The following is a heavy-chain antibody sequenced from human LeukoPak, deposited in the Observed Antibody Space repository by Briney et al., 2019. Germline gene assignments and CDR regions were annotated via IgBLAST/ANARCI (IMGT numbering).Heavy chain of an antibody. Sequence: NPSETLSLTCTVSGGSISSYYWSWIRQPAGKGLEWIGRIYTSGSTNYNPSLKSRVTMSVDTSKNQFSLKLSSVTAADTAVYYCARQGRTILWFGEPPGYYYYYYIDVWGKGTTVTVSS. V-gene: IGHV4-4*07. CDR3: ARQGRTILWFGEPPGYYYYYYIDV. CDR2: IYTSGST. CDR1: GGSISSYY. J-gene: IGHJ6*03. D-gene: IGHD3-10*01.